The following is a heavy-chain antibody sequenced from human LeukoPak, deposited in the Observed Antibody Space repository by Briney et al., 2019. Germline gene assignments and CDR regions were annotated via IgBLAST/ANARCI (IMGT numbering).Heavy chain of an antibody. CDR2: IWYDGSNK. D-gene: IGHD3-22*01. CDR1: GFTFSSYG. CDR3: ARAPLLYYYDSSGYLDY. V-gene: IGHV3-33*01. J-gene: IGHJ4*02. Sequence: GRSLRLSCAASGFTFSSYGMHWVRQAPGKGLEWVAVIWYDGSNKYYADSVKGRFTISRDNSKNTLYLQMNSLRAEDTAVYYRARAPLLYYYDSSGYLDYWGQGTLVTVSS.